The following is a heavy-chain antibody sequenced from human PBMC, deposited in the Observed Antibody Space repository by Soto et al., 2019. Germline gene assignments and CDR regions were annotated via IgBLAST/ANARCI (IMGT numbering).Heavy chain of an antibody. J-gene: IGHJ5*02. V-gene: IGHV1-18*01. D-gene: IGHD2-15*01. CDR3: ARGVYCSGGSCYWFDP. Sequence: ASVKVSCKASGYTFTSYGISWVRQAPGQGLEWMGWISAYNGNTNYAQRLQGRVTMTTDTSTSTAYMELRSLRSDDTAVYYCARGVYCSGGSCYWFDPWGQGTLVTVSS. CDR2: ISAYNGNT. CDR1: GYTFTSYG.